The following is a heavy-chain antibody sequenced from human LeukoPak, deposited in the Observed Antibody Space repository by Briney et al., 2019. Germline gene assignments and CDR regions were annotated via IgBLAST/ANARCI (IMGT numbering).Heavy chain of an antibody. CDR1: GYTFTSYD. V-gene: IGHV1-2*02. CDR2: INPSSGGT. D-gene: IGHD4-17*01. Sequence: GASVKVSCKASGYTFTSYDINWVRQATGQGLEWMGWINPSSGGTNYAQKFQGRVTMTRDTSISTAYMELSRLRSDDTAVYYCVYGDKRIDYWGQATLVTVSS. CDR3: VYGDKRIDY. J-gene: IGHJ4*02.